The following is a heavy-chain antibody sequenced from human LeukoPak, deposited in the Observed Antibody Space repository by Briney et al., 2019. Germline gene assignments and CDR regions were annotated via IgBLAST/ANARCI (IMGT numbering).Heavy chain of an antibody. J-gene: IGHJ3*02. Sequence: PGRSLRLSCAASGFTFSRYDMHWVRQATGKGLEWVSAIGTAGDTYYPGSVKGRFTISRENAKNAFYLQMNSLRAGDTAVYYCARDSGDSGAFDIWGQGTMVTVSS. V-gene: IGHV3-13*04. CDR1: GFTFSRYD. CDR2: IGTAGDT. CDR3: ARDSGDSGAFDI. D-gene: IGHD2-21*02.